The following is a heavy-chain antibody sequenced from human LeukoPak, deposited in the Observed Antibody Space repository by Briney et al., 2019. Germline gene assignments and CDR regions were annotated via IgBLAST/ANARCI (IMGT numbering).Heavy chain of an antibody. D-gene: IGHD6-6*01. CDR3: ALSSSPCCFDY. Sequence: GGSLRLSCAASGFTFSSYAMSWVRQAPGKGLEWVSAISGSGGSTYYADSVKGRFTISRDNSKNTLYLQMNSLRAEDTAVYCCALSSSPCCFDYWGQGTLVTVSS. J-gene: IGHJ4*02. CDR2: ISGSGGST. V-gene: IGHV3-23*01. CDR1: GFTFSSYA.